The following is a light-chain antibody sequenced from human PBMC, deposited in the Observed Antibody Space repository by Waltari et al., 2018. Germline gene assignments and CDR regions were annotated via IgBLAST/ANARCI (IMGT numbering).Light chain of an antibody. V-gene: IGLV1-40*01. J-gene: IGLJ1*01. CDR3: QSYDGTLGGLYV. CDR1: SSNLGAGPG. CDR2: ENN. Sequence: QSVLTQSPSVSGAPGQRVTISCSGSSSNLGAGPGVHWYQQFPGRAPKLLIFENNNRPSGVPDRFSGSKSGTSASLVITGLQAEDEADYYCQSYDGTLGGLYVFGSGTAVTVL.